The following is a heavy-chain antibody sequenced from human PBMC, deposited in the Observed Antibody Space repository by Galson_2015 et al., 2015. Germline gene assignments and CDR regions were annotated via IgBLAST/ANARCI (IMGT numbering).Heavy chain of an antibody. D-gene: IGHD6-13*01. Sequence: APGKGLEWVSVIYSGGRTYYADSVKGRFTISRDNSKNTLYLQMNSLRAEDTAVYYCAKDVTYSSSWQPAGGMDVWGQGTMVTVSS. CDR3: AKDVTYSSSWQPAGGMDV. J-gene: IGHJ6*02. V-gene: IGHV3-53*05. CDR2: IYSGGRT.